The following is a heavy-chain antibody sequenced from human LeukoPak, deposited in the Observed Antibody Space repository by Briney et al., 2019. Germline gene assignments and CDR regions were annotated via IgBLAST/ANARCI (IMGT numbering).Heavy chain of an antibody. CDR3: AREDVWGSKDY. CDR2: FYTSGST. CDR1: GGSISSGSYY. J-gene: IGHJ4*02. Sequence: KPSETLSLTCTVSGGSISSGSYYWSWIRQPAGKGLEWIGRFYTSGSTNYNPSLKSRFTISADTSNNQFSLKLSSVTAADTAVYYCAREDVWGSKDYWGQGTLVTVSS. D-gene: IGHD3-16*01. V-gene: IGHV4-61*02.